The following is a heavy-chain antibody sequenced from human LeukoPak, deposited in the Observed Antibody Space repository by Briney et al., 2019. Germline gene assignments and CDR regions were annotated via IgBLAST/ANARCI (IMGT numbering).Heavy chain of an antibody. CDR2: INPSGGST. CDR3: ARDRGSSAGPYYYYYMDV. D-gene: IGHD6-19*01. Sequence: ASVKVSCKASVYTFTSYYMHWVRQAPGQGLEWMGIINPSGGSTSYAQKFQGRVTMTRDMSTSTVYMELSSLRSEDTTVYYCARDRGSSAGPYYYYYMDVWGKGTTVTVSS. V-gene: IGHV1-46*01. J-gene: IGHJ6*03. CDR1: VYTFTSYY.